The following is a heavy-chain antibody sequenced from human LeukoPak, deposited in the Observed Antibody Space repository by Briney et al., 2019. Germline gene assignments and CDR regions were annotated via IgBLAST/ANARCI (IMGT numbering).Heavy chain of an antibody. Sequence: GSVKVSCKASGYTFTSYGISWVRQAPGQGLERMGWISAYNGNTNYAQKLQGRVTMTTDTSTSTAYMELRSLRSDDTAVYYCAIDSHIAVAVFIDYWGQGTLVTVSS. CDR1: GYTFTSYG. CDR2: ISAYNGNT. J-gene: IGHJ4*02. CDR3: AIDSHIAVAVFIDY. D-gene: IGHD6-19*01. V-gene: IGHV1-18*01.